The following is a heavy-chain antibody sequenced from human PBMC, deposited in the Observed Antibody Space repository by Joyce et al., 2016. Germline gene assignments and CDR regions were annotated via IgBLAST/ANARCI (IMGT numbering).Heavy chain of an antibody. CDR2: IYYSGGT. D-gene: IGHD2-21*01. J-gene: IGHJ5*01. V-gene: IGHV4-30-4*01. CDR3: ARVKVDSIVAPSGMSYPNWFDS. Sequence: QVQLQESGPGLVKPSQTLSLTCSVSNGSVNDGDYYWSWIRQTPGKGLEWIGYIYYSGGTKYNPSLGSRLTISIETSKNHFSLKMNSVTAADTAGYYCARVKVDSIVAPSGMSYPNWFDSWGQGTLVTVSS. CDR1: NGSVNDGDYY.